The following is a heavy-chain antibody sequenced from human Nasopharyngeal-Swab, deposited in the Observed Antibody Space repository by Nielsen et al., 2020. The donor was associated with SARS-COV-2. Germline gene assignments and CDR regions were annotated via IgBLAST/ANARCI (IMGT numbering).Heavy chain of an antibody. Sequence: GESLKISCAASGFSFSSYAMSWVRQAPGKGLEWVSAISGSGVSTYYADSVKGRFTISRDNSKNTLYLQMNSLRAEDTAVYYCAKPAGLTTVTTVDYWGRGTLVTVSS. J-gene: IGHJ4*02. CDR2: ISGSGVST. CDR3: AKPAGLTTVTTVDY. D-gene: IGHD4-17*01. V-gene: IGHV3-23*01. CDR1: GFSFSSYA.